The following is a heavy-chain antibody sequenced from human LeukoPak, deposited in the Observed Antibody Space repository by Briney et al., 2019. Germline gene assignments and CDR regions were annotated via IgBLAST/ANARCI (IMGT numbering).Heavy chain of an antibody. J-gene: IGHJ4*02. CDR1: GFTFSSYG. CDR3: AKDNRRHYTSGPNPDSLH. V-gene: IGHV3-30*18. D-gene: IGHD6-19*01. CDR2: ISYDGSNK. Sequence: GGSLRLSCAASGFTFSSYGMHWVRQAPGKGLEWVAVISYDGSNKYYADSVKGRFTISRDNSKNTLYLQMNSLRVEDTAFYYCAKDNRRHYTSGPNPDSLHWGQGALVTVSS.